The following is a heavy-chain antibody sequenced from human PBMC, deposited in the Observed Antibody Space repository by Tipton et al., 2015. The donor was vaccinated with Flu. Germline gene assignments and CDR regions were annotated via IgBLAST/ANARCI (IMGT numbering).Heavy chain of an antibody. D-gene: IGHD2-21*01. CDR3: AKGYSYYYYYSMDV. J-gene: IGHJ6*02. CDR1: GFTFGDYA. Sequence: SLRLSCAASGFTFGDYAMHWVRQAPGKGLEWVSGITWNSGSIAYADSVKGRFTISRDNAKNSLYLQMGSLRAEDTALYFCAKGYSYYYYYSMDVWGQGTTGTVSS. V-gene: IGHV3-9*01. CDR2: ITWNSGSI.